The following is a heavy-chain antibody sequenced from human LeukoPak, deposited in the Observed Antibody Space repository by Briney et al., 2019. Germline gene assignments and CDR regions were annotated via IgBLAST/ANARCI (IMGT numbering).Heavy chain of an antibody. V-gene: IGHV3-66*01. J-gene: IGHJ4*02. Sequence: GGSLRLSCAASGLTVSSNYMSWVRQAPGKGLEWVSVIYSGGTTYYADSVKGRFTIFRDNSKNTLYLQMNSLRAEDTAVYYCAGGGAIPFDYWGQGTLVTVSS. CDR3: AGGGAIPFDY. D-gene: IGHD2-2*01. CDR2: IYSGGTT. CDR1: GLTVSSNY.